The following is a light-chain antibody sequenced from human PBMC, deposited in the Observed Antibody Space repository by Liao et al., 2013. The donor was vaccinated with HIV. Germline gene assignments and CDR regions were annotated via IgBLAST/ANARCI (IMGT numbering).Light chain of an antibody. V-gene: IGLV3-21*01. CDR3: QLWDSSSDHHV. J-gene: IGLJ1*01. Sequence: SYVLTQPPSVSVAPGKTATITCGGNNIGDKGVHWYQQKPGQAPVLVIYYDSDRPSGIPERFSGSNSGNTATLTISRIEAGDEADYYCQLWDSSSDHHVFGTGTKVTVL. CDR1: NIGDKG. CDR2: YDS.